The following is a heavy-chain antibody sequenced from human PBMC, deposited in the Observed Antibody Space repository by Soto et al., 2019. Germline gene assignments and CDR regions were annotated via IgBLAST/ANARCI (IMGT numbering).Heavy chain of an antibody. CDR1: DDSLTTNKYA. Sequence: TSETLSLTCTVSDDSLTTNKYAWTWIRRNPEKGLEWIGYVYSNGNTRSSPSLQSRVSMSVDTSKSHFSLRLSSVTAADTAVYFCARASYFRPSGSYYFVSWGQGTLVTVSS. CDR2: VYSNGNT. V-gene: IGHV4-31*03. J-gene: IGHJ4*02. CDR3: ARASYFRPSGSYYFVS. D-gene: IGHD3-10*01.